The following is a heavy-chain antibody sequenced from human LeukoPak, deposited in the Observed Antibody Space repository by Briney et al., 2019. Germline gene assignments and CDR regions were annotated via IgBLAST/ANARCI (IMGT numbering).Heavy chain of an antibody. Sequence: SETLSLTCTVSGGSISSYYWSWIRQPPGKGLEWIGYIYYSGSTNYNPSLKSRVTISVDTSKNQFSLKLSSVTAADTAVYYCARGGCGGDCYPANQQLYYYYYYGMDVWGQGTTVTVSS. CDR2: IYYSGST. J-gene: IGHJ6*02. CDR1: GGSISSYY. CDR3: ARGGCGGDCYPANQQLYYYYYYGMDV. V-gene: IGHV4-59*01. D-gene: IGHD2-21*02.